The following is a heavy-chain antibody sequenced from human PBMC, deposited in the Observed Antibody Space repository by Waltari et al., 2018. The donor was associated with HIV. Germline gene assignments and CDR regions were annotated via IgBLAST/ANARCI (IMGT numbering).Heavy chain of an antibody. CDR1: GLLFDDYA. J-gene: IGHJ3*02. D-gene: IGHD3-3*02. CDR2: LSWNGGTM. V-gene: IGHV3-9*01. CDR3: ARLSTILHTFDK. Sequence: DVQLVESGGDLVQPGRSLRLSCAGFGLLFDDYAMHGVRHAPGRGLEWVAGLSWNGGTMDYADSLKGRFTVSRENANNSLYLQMNNLRPDDTALYFCARLSTILHTFDKWGRGTMVTVSS.